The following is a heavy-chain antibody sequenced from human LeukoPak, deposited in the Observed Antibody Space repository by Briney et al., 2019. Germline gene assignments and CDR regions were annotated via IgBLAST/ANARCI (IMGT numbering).Heavy chain of an antibody. Sequence: GGSLRLSCAATGLSVSSNFMSWVRQAPGKGLEWVSVIYGGGSTYYADSVKGRFTISRDTPKNTLYLQMNSLRVEDTAVYYCARWPVGWYGEDSWGQGTLVTVSS. J-gene: IGHJ4*02. V-gene: IGHV3-53*01. CDR2: IYGGGST. CDR1: GLSVSSNF. CDR3: ARWPVGWYGEDS. D-gene: IGHD6-19*01.